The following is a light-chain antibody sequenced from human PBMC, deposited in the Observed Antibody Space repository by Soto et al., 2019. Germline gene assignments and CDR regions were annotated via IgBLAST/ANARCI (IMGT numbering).Light chain of an antibody. V-gene: IGKV3-11*01. CDR1: RSISTY. J-gene: IGKJ4*02. Sequence: ETVLTHSPATLSLSPGEIATLSCGASRSISTYLAWYQQKPGQAPRLLIYEALNRATGIPARFSGSGSGTDFTLTISSLEPEDFAVYYCQQRNNCPLTFGGGTKVDIK. CDR2: EAL. CDR3: QQRNNCPLT.